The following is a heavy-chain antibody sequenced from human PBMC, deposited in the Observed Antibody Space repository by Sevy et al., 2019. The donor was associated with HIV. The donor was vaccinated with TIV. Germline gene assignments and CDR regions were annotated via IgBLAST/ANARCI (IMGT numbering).Heavy chain of an antibody. V-gene: IGHV1-69*13. CDR1: GGTFSSYA. CDR2: IIPIFGTA. CDR3: AGDRVTIFGVAPTFLYYFDY. Sequence: ASVKVSCKASGGTFSSYAISWVRQAPGQGLEWMGGIIPIFGTANYAQKFQGRVTITADESTSTAYMELSSLRSEDTAVYYCAGDRVTIFGVAPTFLYYFDYWGQGTLVTVSS. J-gene: IGHJ4*02. D-gene: IGHD3-3*01.